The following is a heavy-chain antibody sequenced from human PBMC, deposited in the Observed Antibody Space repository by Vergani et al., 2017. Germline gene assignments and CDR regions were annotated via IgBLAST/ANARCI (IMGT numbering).Heavy chain of an antibody. D-gene: IGHD3-22*01. CDR1: GFTFSSYA. CDR3: AKDLSTYYYDSSGYYPHHDAFDI. V-gene: IGHV3-23*01. J-gene: IGHJ3*02. Sequence: EVQLLESGGGLVQPGGSLRLSCAASGFTFSSYAMSWVRQAPGKGLEWVSAISGSGGSTYYADSVNGRFTISRDNSKNTLYLQMNSLRAEDTAVYYCAKDLSTYYYDSSGYYPHHDAFDIWGQGTMVTVSS. CDR2: ISGSGGST.